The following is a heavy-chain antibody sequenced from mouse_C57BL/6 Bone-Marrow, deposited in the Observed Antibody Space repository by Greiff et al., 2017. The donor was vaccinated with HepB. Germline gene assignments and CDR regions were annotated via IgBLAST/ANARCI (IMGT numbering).Heavy chain of an antibody. Sequence: EVMLVESGGDLVKPGGSLKLSCAASGFTFSSYGMSWVRQTPDKRLEWVATISSGGSYTYYPASVKGRFTISRDNAKNTLYLQMSSLKSEDTAMYYCARGFAYWDQGTLVTVTA. V-gene: IGHV5-6*01. CDR2: ISSGGSYT. J-gene: IGHJ3*01. CDR1: GFTFSSYG. CDR3: ARGFAY.